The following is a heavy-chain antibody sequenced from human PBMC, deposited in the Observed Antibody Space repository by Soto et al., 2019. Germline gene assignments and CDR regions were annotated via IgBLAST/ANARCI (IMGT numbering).Heavy chain of an antibody. D-gene: IGHD4-17*01. CDR3: ARDRGPKAPTVTTRGDYYYYMDV. CDR1: GYTFTSYY. Sequence: GASVKVSCKASGYTFTSYYMHWVRQAPGQGLEWMGIINPSGGSTSYAQKFQGRVTMTRDTSTSTVYMELSSLRSEDTAVYYCARDRGPKAPTVTTRGDYYYYMDVWGKGTTVTVS. CDR2: INPSGGST. V-gene: IGHV1-46*03. J-gene: IGHJ6*03.